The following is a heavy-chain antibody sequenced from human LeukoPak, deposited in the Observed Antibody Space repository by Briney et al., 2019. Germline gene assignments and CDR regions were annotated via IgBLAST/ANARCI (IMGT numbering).Heavy chain of an antibody. CDR2: IYTSGST. Sequence: SETLSLTCTVSGASISNYYWSWIRQPAGKGLEWIGRIYTSGSTNSNPSLKSRVTMSVDTSKGQFSLILSSVTAADTAVYYCARDQVKNPYYFDYWGQGTLVTVSS. J-gene: IGHJ4*02. V-gene: IGHV4-4*07. CDR1: GASISNYY. D-gene: IGHD1-14*01. CDR3: ARDQVKNPYYFDY.